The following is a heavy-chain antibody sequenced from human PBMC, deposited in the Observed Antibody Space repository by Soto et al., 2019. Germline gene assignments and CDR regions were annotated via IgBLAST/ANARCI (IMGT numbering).Heavy chain of an antibody. D-gene: IGHD3-10*01. CDR2: IYYSGST. J-gene: IGHJ4*02. CDR1: GGSISSYY. CDR3: ARHNYGSGSTYFDY. V-gene: IGHV4-59*08. Sequence: SETLSLTCTVSGGSISSYYWSWIRQPPGKGLEWIGYIYYSGSTNYNPSLKSRVTISVDTSKNQFSLKLNSMTAADTAVYYCARHNYGSGSTYFDYWSQGTLVTVSS.